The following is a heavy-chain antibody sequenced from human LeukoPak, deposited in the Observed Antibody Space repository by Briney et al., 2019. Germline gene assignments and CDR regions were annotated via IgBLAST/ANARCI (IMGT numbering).Heavy chain of an antibody. CDR2: IIPIFGTA. V-gene: IGHV1-69*01. D-gene: IGHD2-2*01. CDR1: GGTFSSYA. Sequence: SVKVSCKASGGTFSSYAISWVRQAPGQGLEWMGGIIPIFGTANYAQKFQGRVTITADESTSTAYMELSSLRSEDMAVYYCARDAGYCSSTSCYSWFDPWGQGTLVTVSS. J-gene: IGHJ5*02. CDR3: ARDAGYCSSTSCYSWFDP.